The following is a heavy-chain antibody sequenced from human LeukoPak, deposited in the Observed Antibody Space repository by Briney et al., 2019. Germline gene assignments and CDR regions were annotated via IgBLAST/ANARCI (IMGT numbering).Heavy chain of an antibody. CDR1: GYTFTGYY. CDR2: INPNSGGT. Sequence: ASVRVSCKASGYTFTGYYMHWVRQAPGQGLEWMGWINPNSGGTDYAQKFQGRDTMTRDTSISTAYMELSRLKSDDTAVYYCAADPSIYYYDSSGYLNWFDPWGQGALVTDSS. V-gene: IGHV1-2*02. CDR3: AADPSIYYYDSSGYLNWFDP. J-gene: IGHJ5*02. D-gene: IGHD3-22*01.